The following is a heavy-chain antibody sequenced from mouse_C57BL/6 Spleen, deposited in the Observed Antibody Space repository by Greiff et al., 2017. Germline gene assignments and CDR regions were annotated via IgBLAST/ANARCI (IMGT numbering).Heavy chain of an antibody. CDR1: GFTFSSYA. V-gene: IGHV5-9-1*02. CDR3: TRDGGNVAWFAY. Sequence: EVKVEESGAGLVKPGGSLKLSCAASGFTFSSYAMSWVRQTPEQRLEWVAYISSGGDYIYYADTVKGRFTISRDNARNTLYLQMSSLKSEDTDMYDCTRDGGNVAWFAYWGQGTLVTVSA. J-gene: IGHJ3*01. CDR2: ISSGGDYI. D-gene: IGHD2-1*01.